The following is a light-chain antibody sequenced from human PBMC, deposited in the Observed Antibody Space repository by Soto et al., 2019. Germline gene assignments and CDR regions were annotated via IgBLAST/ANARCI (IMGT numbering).Light chain of an antibody. CDR2: GAS. Sequence: DIQLTQSPSSLSASVGDRVTITCRASQSIANYLNWYQQKPGKAPELLIYGASSLQSGAPSRFSGSGSGTEFTLTISSLQPEDFATYYCQQSYSNPSFGGGTKVDIK. V-gene: IGKV1-39*01. J-gene: IGKJ4*02. CDR3: QQSYSNPS. CDR1: QSIANY.